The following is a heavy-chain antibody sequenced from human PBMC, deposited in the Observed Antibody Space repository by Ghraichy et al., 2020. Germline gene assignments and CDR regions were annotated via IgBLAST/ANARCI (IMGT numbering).Heavy chain of an antibody. CDR2: INDSGGLT. CDR3: ARSGFLVVISIPSFCSFDL. CDR1: GFTFSSYA. D-gene: IGHD2-21*01. V-gene: IGHV3-23*01. J-gene: IGHJ2*01. Sequence: GGSLRLSCAASGFTFSSYAMTWVRQAPGKGLEWVSSINDSGGLTYYADSVKGRFTISRDDSKSTLYLHMNSLRAEDTAIYYCARSGFLVVISIPSFCSFDLWGHGTLVTVSS.